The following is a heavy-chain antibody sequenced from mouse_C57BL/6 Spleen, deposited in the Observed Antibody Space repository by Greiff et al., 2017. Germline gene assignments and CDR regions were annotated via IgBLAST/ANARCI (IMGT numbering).Heavy chain of an antibody. CDR2: IDPSDSYT. CDR1: GYTFTSYW. J-gene: IGHJ4*01. V-gene: IGHV1-50*01. CDR3: AIYYYGSSYVGYAMDY. Sequence: VQLQQPGAELVKPGASVKLSCKASGYTFTSYWMQWVKQRPGQGLEWIGEIDPSDSYTNYNQKFKGKATLTVDTSSSTAYMQLSSLTSEDSAVYYCAIYYYGSSYVGYAMDYWGQGTSVTVSS. D-gene: IGHD1-1*01.